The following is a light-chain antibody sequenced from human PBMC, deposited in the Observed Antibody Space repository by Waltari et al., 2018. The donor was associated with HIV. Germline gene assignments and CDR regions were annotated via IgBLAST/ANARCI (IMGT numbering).Light chain of an antibody. CDR1: SSDVGGYNF. J-gene: IGLJ3*02. CDR2: EVS. V-gene: IGLV2-8*01. CDR3: SSYAGSKIWL. Sequence: QSALTQPPSASGSPGQSVTISCTGTSSDVGGYNFVSWYQQHPGKAPKLMTYEVSKRPSGVPDRFSGSKSGNMASLTVSGLQAEDEADYYCSSYAGSKIWLFGGGTKLTVL.